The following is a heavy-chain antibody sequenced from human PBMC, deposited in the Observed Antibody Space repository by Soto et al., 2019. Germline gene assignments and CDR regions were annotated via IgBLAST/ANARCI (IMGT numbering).Heavy chain of an antibody. CDR3: ARLSAHGREYYLDY. Sequence: PGGSLRLSCAASGFSFSTFSMTWVRQAPGKGLEWVANIKGDGSEKTYEDSVKGRFTISRDNAKNSLYLETNSLSAEDTAVYYCARLSAHGREYYLDYWGQGTLVTVSS. V-gene: IGHV3-7*03. CDR2: IKGDGSEK. D-gene: IGHD3-16*01. J-gene: IGHJ4*02. CDR1: GFSFSTFS.